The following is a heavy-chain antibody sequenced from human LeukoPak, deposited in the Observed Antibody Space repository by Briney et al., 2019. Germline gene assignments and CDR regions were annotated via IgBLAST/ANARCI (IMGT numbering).Heavy chain of an antibody. J-gene: IGHJ3*02. V-gene: IGHV4-4*02. CDR1: GGSISSSNW. D-gene: IGHD3-22*01. CDR3: ARVTYYYDSSGYSEAAFDI. Sequence: SGTLSLTCAVPGGSISSSNWWSWVRQPPGKGLEWIGEFYHSGSTNYNPSLKSRVTISVDKSKNQFSLKLSSVTAADTAVYYYARVTYYYDSSGYSEAAFDIWGQGTMVTVSS. CDR2: FYHSGST.